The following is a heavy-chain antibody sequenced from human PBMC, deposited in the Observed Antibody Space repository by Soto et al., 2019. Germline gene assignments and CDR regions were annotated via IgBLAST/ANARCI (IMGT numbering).Heavy chain of an antibody. CDR2: IYYSGST. V-gene: IGHV4-39*01. J-gene: IGHJ4*02. D-gene: IGHD3-22*01. CDR3: ARLRITMIVVVITTPYFDY. CDR1: GGSISSSSYY. Sequence: KTSQTVSLTXTVSGGSISSSSYYWGWIRQPPGKGLEWIGSIYYSGSTYYNPSLKSRVTISVDTSKNQFSLKLSSVTAADTAVYYCARLRITMIVVVITTPYFDYWGQGTLVTVSS.